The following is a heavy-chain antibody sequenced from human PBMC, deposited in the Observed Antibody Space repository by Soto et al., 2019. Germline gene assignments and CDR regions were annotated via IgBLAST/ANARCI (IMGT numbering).Heavy chain of an antibody. CDR3: ARDTERGFDP. CDR1: GGSISSYY. V-gene: IGHV4-59*01. Sequence: SETLSLTCTVSGGSISSYYWSWIRQPPGKGLEWIGYIYYSGSTNYNPSLKSRVTISVDTSKNQFSLKLSSVTAADTAVYYCARDTERGFDPWGQGTRVTVSS. CDR2: IYYSGST. J-gene: IGHJ5*02.